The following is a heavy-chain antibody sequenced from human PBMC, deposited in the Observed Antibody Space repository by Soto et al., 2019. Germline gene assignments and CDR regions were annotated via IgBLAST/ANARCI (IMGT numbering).Heavy chain of an antibody. Sequence: SETLSLTCTVSGGSISSGANYWSWVRQGPGKGLEWIGNIYYSGSAYYNPSLKSRLTMSVDTSKNSFSLKLTSVTAADTAVYYCARVLCSSPTCYFPDWFDPWGPGTLVAVSS. J-gene: IGHJ5*02. CDR3: ARVLCSSPTCYFPDWFDP. V-gene: IGHV4-31*03. CDR1: GGSISSGANY. D-gene: IGHD2-2*01. CDR2: IYYSGSA.